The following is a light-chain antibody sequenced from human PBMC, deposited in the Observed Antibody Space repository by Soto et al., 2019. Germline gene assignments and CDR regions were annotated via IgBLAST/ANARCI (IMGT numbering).Light chain of an antibody. J-gene: IGLJ2*01. V-gene: IGLV2-8*01. CDR3: SSYAGSNNFDVV. CDR1: SSDVGGYNY. CDR2: EFS. Sequence: QSALTQPPSASGSPGQSVTISCTGTSSDVGGYNYVSWYQQHPGKAPKLMIYEFSKRPSGVPDRFSGSKSGNTASLTVSGLQAEDEADYYCSSYAGSNNFDVVFGGGTQLTVL.